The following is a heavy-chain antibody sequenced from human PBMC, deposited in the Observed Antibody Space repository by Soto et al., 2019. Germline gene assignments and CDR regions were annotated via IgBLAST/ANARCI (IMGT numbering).Heavy chain of an antibody. CDR3: AGHFVGGATRGGGYYYYGMDV. J-gene: IGHJ6*02. CDR1: GYSFTSYW. D-gene: IGHD1-26*01. V-gene: IGHV5-10-1*01. Sequence: PGESLKISCKGSGYSFTSYWISWVRQMPGKGLEWMGRIDPSDSYTNYSPSFQGHVTISADKSISTAYLQWSSLKASDTAMYYCAGHFVGGATRGGGYYYYGMDVWGQGTTVTVSS. CDR2: IDPSDSYT.